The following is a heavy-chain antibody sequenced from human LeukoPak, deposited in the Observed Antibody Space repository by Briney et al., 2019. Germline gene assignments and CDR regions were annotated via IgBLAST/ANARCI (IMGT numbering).Heavy chain of an antibody. CDR3: AREGKIEAAAPFDF. V-gene: IGHV1-46*01. J-gene: IGHJ4*02. Sequence: ASVKVSCKASGYTFTIYYMHWVRQAPGQGLEWMGIINPSGGGTTYAQTFQGRVTMTSDTSTSTFYMEPSSLRSEDTAMYYCAREGKIEAAAPFDFWGQGTLVTVSS. CDR1: GYTFTIYY. CDR2: INPSGGGT. D-gene: IGHD6-13*01.